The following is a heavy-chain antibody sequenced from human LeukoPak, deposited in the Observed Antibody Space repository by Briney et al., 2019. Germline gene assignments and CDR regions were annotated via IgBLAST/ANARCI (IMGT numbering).Heavy chain of an antibody. J-gene: IGHJ4*02. Sequence: GPSVKVSFKASGYTLTGCYMHWGRQAPAQGREWKWWINPNSGGTNYSRRFQCGVTMTRVTSISTQYMELSRLRSDDTAVYYCARVGYCSSTSCYWEFDYWGEGTVVRVSS. V-gene: IGHV1-2*02. CDR2: INPNSGGT. CDR1: GYTLTGCY. D-gene: IGHD2-2*03. CDR3: ARVGYCSSTSCYWEFDY.